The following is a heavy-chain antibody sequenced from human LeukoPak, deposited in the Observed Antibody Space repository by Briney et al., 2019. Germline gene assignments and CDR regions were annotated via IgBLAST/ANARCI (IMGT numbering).Heavy chain of an antibody. CDR3: AGNYYGSGSYYSEDRY. CDR2: IDTSGNT. CDR1: GGSISSYY. J-gene: IGHJ4*02. D-gene: IGHD3-10*01. V-gene: IGHV4-4*07. Sequence: KPSETLSLTCTVSGGSISSYYWSWIRQPAGKGLEWIGRIDTSGNTNYNPSLKSRVTISVDTSKNQFSLKLSSVTAADTAVYYCAGNYYGSGSYYSEDRYWGQGTLVTVSS.